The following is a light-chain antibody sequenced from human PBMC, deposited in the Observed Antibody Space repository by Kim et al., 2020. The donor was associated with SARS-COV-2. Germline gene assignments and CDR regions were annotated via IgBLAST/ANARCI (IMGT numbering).Light chain of an antibody. CDR2: RDS. J-gene: IGLJ3*02. CDR3: QVWDNNTWV. Sequence: SYELTQPLSVSVALGQTASITWGGDNTGSKHVHWYQQKAGQAPVLVIYRDSSRPAEIPERFSGSNSGNTATLTVSRAQAGDEADYYCQVWDNNTWVFGAGTKLTVL. V-gene: IGLV3-9*01. CDR1: NTGSKH.